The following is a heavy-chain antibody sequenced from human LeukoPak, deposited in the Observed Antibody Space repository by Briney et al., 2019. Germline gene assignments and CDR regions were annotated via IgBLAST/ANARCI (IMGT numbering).Heavy chain of an antibody. CDR2: ISTDGTTT. CDR1: GFPFRSHW. D-gene: IGHD2-15*01. Sequence: PGGSLRLSCAASGFPFRSHWMHWVRQVPGKGLVWVSHISTDGTTTNYADSVKGRSTISRDNAKDTLYLQLNSLRAEDTAIYYCARSLGYSSGGWGQGTLVTVSS. J-gene: IGHJ4*02. CDR3: ARSLGYSSGG. V-gene: IGHV3-74*01.